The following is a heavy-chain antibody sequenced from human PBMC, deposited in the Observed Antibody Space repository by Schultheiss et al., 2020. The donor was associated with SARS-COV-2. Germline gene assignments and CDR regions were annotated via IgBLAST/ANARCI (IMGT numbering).Heavy chain of an antibody. CDR3: ARVRLNLDY. D-gene: IGHD2-8*01. CDR2: ISWNSGSI. J-gene: IGHJ4*02. V-gene: IGHV3-9*01. Sequence: GGSLRLSCAASGFTFDDYAMHWVRQAPGKGLEWVSGISWNSGSIGYADSVKGRFTISRDNAKNSLYLQMNSLRAEDTAVYYCARVRLNLDYWGQGTLVTVSS. CDR1: GFTFDDYA.